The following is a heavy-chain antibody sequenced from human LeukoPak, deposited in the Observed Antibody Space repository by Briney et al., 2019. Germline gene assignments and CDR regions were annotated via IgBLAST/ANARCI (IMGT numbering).Heavy chain of an antibody. V-gene: IGHV4-59*01. CDR1: SGSISSYY. CDR3: ARVLGYCSGGGCSEYFQH. Sequence: SETLSLTCTVSSGSISSYYWSWIRQPPGKGLEWIGYIYYSGSTNYNPSLRSRVTISVDTSKNQFSLKLSSVTAADTAVYYCARVLGYCSGGGCSEYFQHWGQGTLVTVSS. J-gene: IGHJ1*01. CDR2: IYYSGST. D-gene: IGHD2-15*01.